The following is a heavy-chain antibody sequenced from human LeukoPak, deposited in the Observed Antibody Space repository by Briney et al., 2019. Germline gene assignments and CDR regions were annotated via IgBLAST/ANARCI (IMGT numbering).Heavy chain of an antibody. CDR1: GFTFSSYG. Sequence: PGRSLRLSCAASGFTFSSYGMHWVRQAPGKGLEWVAVISYDGSNKYYADSVKGRFTISRDNSKNTLYLQMNSLRAEDTAVYYCAKGGLYSSSCSDYWGQGTLVTVSS. V-gene: IGHV3-30*18. CDR2: ISYDGSNK. J-gene: IGHJ4*02. CDR3: AKGGLYSSSCSDY. D-gene: IGHD6-13*01.